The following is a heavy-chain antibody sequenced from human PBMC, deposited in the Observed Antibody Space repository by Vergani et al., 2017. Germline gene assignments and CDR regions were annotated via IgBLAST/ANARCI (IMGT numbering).Heavy chain of an antibody. CDR3: ARGAPYYVWGSYRYIKPMVFDY. D-gene: IGHD3-16*02. CDR1: GGSFSGYY. Sequence: QVQLQQWGAGLLKPSETLSLTCAVYGGSFSGYYWSWIRQPPGKGLEWIGEINHSGSTNYNPSLKSRVTISVDTSKTQFSLKLSSVTAADTAVYYCARGAPYYVWGSYRYIKPMVFDYWGQGTLVTVSS. CDR2: INHSGST. V-gene: IGHV4-34*01. J-gene: IGHJ4*02.